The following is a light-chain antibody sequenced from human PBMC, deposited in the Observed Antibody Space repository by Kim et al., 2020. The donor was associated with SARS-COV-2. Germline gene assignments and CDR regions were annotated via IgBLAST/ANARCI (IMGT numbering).Light chain of an antibody. CDR2: AAS. V-gene: IGKV1-9*01. CDR3: QQLSSYPRT. Sequence: SVGYRVAFTCRASQDIISYLAWYQKKPGMAPKLLIYAASTLQTGVPSRFSGSESGTEFNLTISSLQPEDFAVYYCQQLSSYPRTFGGGTKVDIK. J-gene: IGKJ4*01. CDR1: QDIISY.